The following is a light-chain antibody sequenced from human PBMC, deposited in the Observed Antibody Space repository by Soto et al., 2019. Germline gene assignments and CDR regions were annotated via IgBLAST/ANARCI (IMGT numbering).Light chain of an antibody. Sequence: DIQMTQSPSSLSASVGDRVTITCRASQSIVTYLNWYLQKPGKAPKLXXYAASNLQSGVPSRFSGSGSGTDLTLTISSLQPEDFATYFGQQSYSTPTWTFGQGTKVDIK. J-gene: IGKJ1*01. CDR3: QQSYSTPTWT. CDR1: QSIVTY. CDR2: AAS. V-gene: IGKV1-39*01.